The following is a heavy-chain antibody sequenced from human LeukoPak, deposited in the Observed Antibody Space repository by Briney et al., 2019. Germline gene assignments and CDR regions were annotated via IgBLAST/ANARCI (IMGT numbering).Heavy chain of an antibody. J-gene: IGHJ6*02. Sequence: GGSLRLSCAASGFTFSSYGMHWVRQAPGKGLEWVAVIWYDGSNKYYADSVKGRFTISRDNSKNTLYLQMNSLRAEDTAVYYCARPYLGYYYYGMDVWGQGTLVTVSS. V-gene: IGHV3-33*01. CDR3: ARPYLGYYYYGMDV. CDR1: GFTFSSYG. CDR2: IWYDGSNK.